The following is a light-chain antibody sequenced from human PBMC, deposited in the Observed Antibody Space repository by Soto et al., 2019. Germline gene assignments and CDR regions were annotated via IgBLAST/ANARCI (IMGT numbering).Light chain of an antibody. V-gene: IGKV1-5*03. CDR1: QTISSW. CDR3: QHYNSYSEA. CDR2: KAS. J-gene: IGKJ1*01. Sequence: DIQITQSPSTLSGSVGDRVTMSCRASQTISSWLAWYQQKPGKAPKLLIYKASTLKSGVPSRFRGSGSGTEFTLTISSLQPDDFETYYCQHYNSYSEAFGQGTKVDI.